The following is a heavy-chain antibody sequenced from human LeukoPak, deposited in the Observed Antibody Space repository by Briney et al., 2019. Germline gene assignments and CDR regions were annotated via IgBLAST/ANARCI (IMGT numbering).Heavy chain of an antibody. V-gene: IGHV4-30-4*01. Sequence: SQTLSLTCTVSGGSISSGDYYWSWVRQPPVKGLEWIGYIYYSGSTYYNPSLKSRVTISVDTSKNQFSLKLSSVTAADTAVYYCARATYYYGSGSSTWDYWGQGTLVTVSS. D-gene: IGHD3-10*01. CDR3: ARATYYYGSGSSTWDY. CDR2: IYYSGST. J-gene: IGHJ4*02. CDR1: GGSISSGDYY.